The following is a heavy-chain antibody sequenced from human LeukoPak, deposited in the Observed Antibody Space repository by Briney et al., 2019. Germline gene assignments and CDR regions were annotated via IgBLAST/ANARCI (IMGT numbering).Heavy chain of an antibody. CDR2: ISGHNGNT. CDR1: GYTFTNYG. D-gene: IGHD3-22*01. J-gene: IGHJ4*02. V-gene: IGHV1-18*01. CDR3: ARDFHSSGYYHYFHY. Sequence: ASVKVSCKASGYTFTNYGISWVRQAPGQALEWMGWISGHNGNTNYAQKLQGRVTMTTDTSTSTVYMELRSLRSDDTAVYYCARDFHSSGYYHYFHYWGQGTLVTVSS.